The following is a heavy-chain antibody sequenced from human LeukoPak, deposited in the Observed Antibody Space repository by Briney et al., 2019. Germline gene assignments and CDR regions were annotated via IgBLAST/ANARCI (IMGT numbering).Heavy chain of an antibody. V-gene: IGHV4-39*01. Sequence: SETLSLTCTVSGGAISSYYWGWIRQPPGKGLEWIGSIYYSGSTYYNPSLKSRVTISVDTSKNQFSLKLSSVTAADTAVYYCARQKGYSSGWYFDYWGQGTLVTVSS. CDR2: IYYSGST. CDR1: GGAISSYY. D-gene: IGHD6-19*01. J-gene: IGHJ4*02. CDR3: ARQKGYSSGWYFDY.